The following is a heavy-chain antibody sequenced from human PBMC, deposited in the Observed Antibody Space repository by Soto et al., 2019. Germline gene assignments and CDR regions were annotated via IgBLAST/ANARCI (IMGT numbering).Heavy chain of an antibody. CDR3: ARASYYYGMDV. V-gene: IGHV4-34*01. Sequence: QVQLQQWGAGLLKPSETLSLTCAVYGGSFSGYYWSWIRQPPGKGLEWIGEINHSGSTNYNPSLKSRVTISVDTSKNQFSLKLSSVTAADTAVYYCARASYYYGMDVWGQGTTVTVSS. CDR1: GGSFSGYY. J-gene: IGHJ6*02. CDR2: INHSGST.